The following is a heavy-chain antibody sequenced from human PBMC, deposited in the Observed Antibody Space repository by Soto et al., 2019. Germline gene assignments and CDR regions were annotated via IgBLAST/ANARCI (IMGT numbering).Heavy chain of an antibody. Sequence: EVQLLESGGGLVRPGGSLRLSCVASGFTFNTYAMTWVRRAPGKGLEWVSAISGSGGRTFYADSLQGRFAISRDNSKXXXXXXXXXXXXXXXXXXXXXXXXTLEARGGPEPWGQGTLVTVSS. D-gene: IGHD1-26*01. CDR1: GFTFNTYA. CDR2: ISGSGGRT. CDR3: XXXXTLEARGGPEP. V-gene: IGHV3-23*01. J-gene: IGHJ5*02.